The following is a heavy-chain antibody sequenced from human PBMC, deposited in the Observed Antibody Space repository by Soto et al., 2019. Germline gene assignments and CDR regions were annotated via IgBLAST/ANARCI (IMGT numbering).Heavy chain of an antibody. J-gene: IGHJ5*02. CDR1: GGSVSSVSDY. Sequence: SETLSLTCTVSGGSVSSVSDYWGWIRQPPGKGLEWIGSTYYSGTTYYNPSLESRVTISVDTSKNHLSLTLTSLNAADPTLSFRARLSRWSRNNWFDTCGQGTLVTVSS. CDR3: ARLSRWSRNNWFDT. D-gene: IGHD6-19*01. CDR2: TYYSGTT. V-gene: IGHV4-39*01.